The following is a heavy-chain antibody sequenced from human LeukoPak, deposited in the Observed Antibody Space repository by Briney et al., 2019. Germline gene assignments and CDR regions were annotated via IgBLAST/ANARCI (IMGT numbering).Heavy chain of an antibody. D-gene: IGHD1-14*01. V-gene: IGHV4-59*08. CDR3: ARRRYTGYFDY. CDR1: GGSISSYH. J-gene: IGHJ4*01. Sequence: SETLSLTCTVSGGSISSYHWSWIRQPPGKGLEWIGYIYYSGSTNYNPSLKSRVTISVDTSKNQFSLKLSSVTAADTAVYYCARRRYTGYFDYWGPGTLVTVSS. CDR2: IYYSGST.